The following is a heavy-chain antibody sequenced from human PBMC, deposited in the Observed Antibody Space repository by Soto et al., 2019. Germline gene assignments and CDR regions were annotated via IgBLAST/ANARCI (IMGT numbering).Heavy chain of an antibody. CDR3: ARGYYYDSGIDY. CDR2: MNPNSGNT. CDR1: GYTFTSYD. Sequence: ASVKVSCKASGYTFTSYDINWVRQATGQGLEWMGWMNPNSGNTGYAQKFRGRVTMTRNTSISTAYMELSSLRSEDTAVYYCARGYYYDSGIDYWGQGTLVTVSS. V-gene: IGHV1-8*01. J-gene: IGHJ4*02. D-gene: IGHD3-22*01.